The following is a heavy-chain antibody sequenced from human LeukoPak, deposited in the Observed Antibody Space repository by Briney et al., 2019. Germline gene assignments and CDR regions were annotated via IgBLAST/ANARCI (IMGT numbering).Heavy chain of an antibody. V-gene: IGHV3-48*01. J-gene: IGHJ4*02. CDR3: ARGQWLGNY. CDR2: ISSSSSTI. D-gene: IGHD6-19*01. Sequence: GGSLRLSCAASGFTFSSYSMNWVRQAPGKGLEWVSYISSSSSTIYYADSVKGRFTISRDNAKNSLYLQMNSLRAEDTAVYCCARGQWLGNYWGQGTLVTVSS. CDR1: GFTFSSYS.